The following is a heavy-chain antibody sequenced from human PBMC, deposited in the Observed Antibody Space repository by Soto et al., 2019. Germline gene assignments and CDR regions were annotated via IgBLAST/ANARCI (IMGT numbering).Heavy chain of an antibody. Sequence: QVQLQESGPGLVKPSETLSLTCTVSGGSISSYYWSWIRQPPGKGLEWIGDIYYSGGTNYNPSPKIRVTISIDTSKNQFSLKLSSVTAADTAVYYCARRYAGNFDYWGQGTPVTVSS. D-gene: IGHD2-8*01. CDR2: IYYSGGT. J-gene: IGHJ4*02. CDR3: ARRYAGNFDY. V-gene: IGHV4-59*01. CDR1: GGSISSYY.